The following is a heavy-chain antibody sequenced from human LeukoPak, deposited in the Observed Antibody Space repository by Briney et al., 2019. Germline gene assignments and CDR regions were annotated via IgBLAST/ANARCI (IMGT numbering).Heavy chain of an antibody. Sequence: GASVKVSCKASGYTFTGYYMHWVRQAPGQGLEWMGWINPNSGGTNYAQKFQGRVTMTRDTSISTAYMELSRLRSDDTAVYYCARGEACSSTSCCYWFDPWGQGALVTVSS. J-gene: IGHJ5*02. CDR1: GYTFTGYY. CDR2: INPNSGGT. V-gene: IGHV1-2*02. CDR3: ARGEACSSTSCCYWFDP. D-gene: IGHD2-2*01.